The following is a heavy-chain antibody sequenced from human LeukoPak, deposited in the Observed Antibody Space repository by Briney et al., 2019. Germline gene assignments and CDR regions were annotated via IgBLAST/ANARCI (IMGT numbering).Heavy chain of an antibody. V-gene: IGHV1-69*04. CDR1: GGTFSSYA. CDR2: IIPIFGIA. Sequence: SVKVSCKASGGTFSSYAISWVRQAPGQGLEWMGRIIPIFGIANYAQKFQGRVTITADKSTSTAYMELSSLRSEDTAVYYCASMEMATITIDYWGQGALVTVSS. CDR3: ASMEMATITIDY. D-gene: IGHD5-24*01. J-gene: IGHJ4*02.